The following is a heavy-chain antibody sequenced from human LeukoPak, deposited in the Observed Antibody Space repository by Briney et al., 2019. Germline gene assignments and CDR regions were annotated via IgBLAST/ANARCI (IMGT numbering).Heavy chain of an antibody. D-gene: IGHD1-7*01. CDR2: IYYSGST. CDR3: ARAVQELSALDY. Sequence: PSETLSLTRTVSGGSISSGGYYWSWIRQHPGKGLEWIGYIYYSGSTCYNPSLKSRVTISVDTSKNQFSLKLSSVTAADTAVYYCARAVQELSALDYWGQGTLVTVSS. V-gene: IGHV4-31*03. J-gene: IGHJ4*02. CDR1: GGSISSGGYY.